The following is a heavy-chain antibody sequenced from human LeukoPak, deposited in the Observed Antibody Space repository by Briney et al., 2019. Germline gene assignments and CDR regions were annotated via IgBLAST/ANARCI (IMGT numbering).Heavy chain of an antibody. CDR2: IKQDGSQE. CDR1: GFTFSSYS. J-gene: IGHJ4*02. V-gene: IGHV3-7*01. Sequence: GGSLRLSCAASGFTFSSYSMNWVRQAPGKGLEWVAHIKQDGSQEYYVDSVKGRFTISRDSAKNSLYLQMNSLRAEDTAVYYCARGVPYDSWSGPHYSDYWGQGTLVTVSS. D-gene: IGHD3-3*01. CDR3: ARGVPYDSWSGPHYSDY.